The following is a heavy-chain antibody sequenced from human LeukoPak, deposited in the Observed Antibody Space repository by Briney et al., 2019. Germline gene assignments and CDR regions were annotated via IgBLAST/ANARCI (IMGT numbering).Heavy chain of an antibody. V-gene: IGHV4-34*01. CDR3: ARVVVVVPAAIRATNYYYYYMDV. CDR1: GGSFSGYY. CDR2: INHSGST. Sequence: SSETLSLTCAVYGGSFSGYYWSWIRQPPGKGLEWIGEINHSGSTNYNPSLKSRVTISVDTSKNQFSLKLSSVTAADTAVYYCARVVVVVPAAIRATNYYYYYMDVWGHGTTVTVFS. D-gene: IGHD2-2*02. J-gene: IGHJ6*03.